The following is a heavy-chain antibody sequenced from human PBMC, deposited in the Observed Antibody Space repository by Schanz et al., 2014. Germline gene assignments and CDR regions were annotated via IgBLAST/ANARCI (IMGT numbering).Heavy chain of an antibody. CDR2: VYMSAAST. CDR3: ARGRARQLVHWFDP. V-gene: IGHV3-53*01. D-gene: IGHD6-13*01. CDR1: GFTVSSNY. J-gene: IGHJ5*02. Sequence: EVQLVESGGGLIQPGGSLRLSCAVSGFTVSSNYMSWVRQAPGKGLEWVSTVYMSAASTRYADSVKGRFTISRDNARYSLYLEMNSLRAEDTAVYYCARGRARQLVHWFDPWGQGTLVTVSS.